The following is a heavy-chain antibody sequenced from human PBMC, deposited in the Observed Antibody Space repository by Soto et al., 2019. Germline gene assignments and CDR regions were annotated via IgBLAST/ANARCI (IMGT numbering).Heavy chain of an antibody. J-gene: IGHJ6*04. CDR3: AIEDSSSSPYYNYKCMDV. CDR1: GYRFTSYW. D-gene: IGHD6-6*01. CDR2: IDPSDSYT. V-gene: IGHV5-10-1*01. Sequence: GEALKISCKCSGYRFTSYWISWVLQMPGQGLEWMGRIDPSDSYTNYSPSFQGHVTISADKSISTAYLQWSSLKASDTAMYYCAIEDSSSSPYYNYKCMDVWGNGT.